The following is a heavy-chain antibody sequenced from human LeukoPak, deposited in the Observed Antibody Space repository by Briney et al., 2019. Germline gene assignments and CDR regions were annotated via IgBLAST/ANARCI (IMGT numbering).Heavy chain of an antibody. CDR3: ASRYGAETAFDI. V-gene: IGHV5-51*01. J-gene: IGHJ3*02. CDR2: IYPGDSDT. Sequence: GEPLQISCKGSGSPFTNYWIGWVRKMPGKGLDFMGIIYPGDSDTRYSPSFQGQVTISADKSFTTAYLQWSSLKTSDTAMYYCASRYGAETAFDIWGQGTMVTVSS. D-gene: IGHD4-17*01. CDR1: GSPFTNYW.